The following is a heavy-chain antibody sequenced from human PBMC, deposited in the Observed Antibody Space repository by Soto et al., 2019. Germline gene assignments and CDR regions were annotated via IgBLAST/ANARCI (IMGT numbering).Heavy chain of an antibody. CDR2: ISGSGGST. CDR1: GFTFSSYA. J-gene: IGHJ1*01. Sequence: EVQLLESGGGLVQPGGSLRLSCAASGFTFSSYAMSWVRQAPGKGLEWVSAISGSGGSTYYADSVKGRFTISRDNSKNTLYLQMNSLRAEDTAVYYCAKDWRQWLATGGYFQHWRQGTLVTVSS. V-gene: IGHV3-23*01. CDR3: AKDWRQWLATGGYFQH. D-gene: IGHD6-19*01.